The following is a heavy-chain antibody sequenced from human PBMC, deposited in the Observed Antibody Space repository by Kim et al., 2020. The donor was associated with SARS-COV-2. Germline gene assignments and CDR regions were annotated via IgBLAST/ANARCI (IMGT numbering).Heavy chain of an antibody. CDR3: ARDSYCSGGSCYSPFLWFDP. CDR2: ISSSSSYT. D-gene: IGHD2-15*01. Sequence: GGSLRLSCAASGFTFSDYYMSWIRQAPGKGLEWVSYISSSSSYTNYADSVKGRFTISRDNAKNSLYLQMNSLRAEDTAVYYCARDSYCSGGSCYSPFLWFDPWGQGTLVTVSS. J-gene: IGHJ5*02. CDR1: GFTFSDYY. V-gene: IGHV3-11*06.